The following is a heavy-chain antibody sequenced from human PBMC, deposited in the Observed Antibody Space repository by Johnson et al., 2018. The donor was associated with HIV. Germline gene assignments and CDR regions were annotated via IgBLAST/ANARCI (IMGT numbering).Heavy chain of an antibody. Sequence: VQLVESGGGLVPPGGSLKLSCAASGFTFSGSAMHWVRQASGKGLEWVGRIRSKANSYATAYAASVKGRFTISRDNSKNTLYLQMNSLRAEDTAVYYCAREEGSDILTRGDAFDIWGQGTMVAVSS. CDR3: AREEGSDILTRGDAFDI. D-gene: IGHD3-9*01. J-gene: IGHJ3*02. CDR1: GFTFSGSA. V-gene: IGHV3-73*01. CDR2: IRSKANSYAT.